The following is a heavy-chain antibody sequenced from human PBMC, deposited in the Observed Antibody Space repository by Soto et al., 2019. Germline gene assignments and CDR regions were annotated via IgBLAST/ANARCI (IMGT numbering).Heavy chain of an antibody. D-gene: IGHD6-13*01. J-gene: IGHJ6*02. CDR1: GGTFSSYA. V-gene: IGHV1-69*01. CDR3: ATESSPGFYYGMDV. Sequence: QVQLVQSGAEVKKPGSSVTVSCKASGGTFSSYAISWVRQAPGQGLEWMGGIIPIFGTANYAQKFQGRVTITADESTGTAYMERSSLRSEDTAVYYCATESSPGFYYGMDVWGQGTTVTVSS. CDR2: IIPIFGTA.